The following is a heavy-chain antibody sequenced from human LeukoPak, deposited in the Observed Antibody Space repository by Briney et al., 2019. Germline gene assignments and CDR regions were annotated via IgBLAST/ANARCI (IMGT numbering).Heavy chain of an antibody. CDR2: IYPGDSDT. J-gene: IGHJ5*02. CDR3: ARHDVGRSSGYDYYWFDP. D-gene: IGHD5-12*01. Sequence: GESLKISCKGSGYSFTSYWIGWVRQMPGKGLEWMGIIYPGDSDTRYSPSFQGQVTISADKSISTAYLQWSSLKASDTAMYYCARHDVGRSSGYDYYWFDPWGQGTLVTASS. V-gene: IGHV5-51*01. CDR1: GYSFTSYW.